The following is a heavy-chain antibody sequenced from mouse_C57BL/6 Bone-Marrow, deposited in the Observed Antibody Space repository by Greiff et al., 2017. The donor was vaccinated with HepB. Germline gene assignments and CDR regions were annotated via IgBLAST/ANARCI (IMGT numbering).Heavy chain of an antibody. CDR2: IDPENGDT. Sequence: EVQLQQSGAELVRPGASVKLSCTASGFNIKDDYMHWVKQRPEQGLEWIGWIDPENGDTEYASKFQGKATITADTSSNTAYLQLSSLTSEDTAVYYCTKYYFDYWGQVTTLTVSS. V-gene: IGHV14-4*01. CDR1: GFNIKDDY. CDR3: TKYYFDY. J-gene: IGHJ2*01.